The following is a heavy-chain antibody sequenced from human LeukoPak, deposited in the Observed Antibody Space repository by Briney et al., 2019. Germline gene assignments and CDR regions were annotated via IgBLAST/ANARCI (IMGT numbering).Heavy chain of an antibody. V-gene: IGHV3-9*01. CDR1: GFTFDDYA. CDR2: ISWNSGSI. CDR3: AREAI. J-gene: IGHJ3*02. Sequence: PGRSLRLSCAASGFTFDDYAMHWVRQAPGKGLEWVSGISWNSGSIGYADSVKGRFTISRDNAKNSLYLQMNSLRAEDTAVYYCAREAIWGQGTMVTVSS.